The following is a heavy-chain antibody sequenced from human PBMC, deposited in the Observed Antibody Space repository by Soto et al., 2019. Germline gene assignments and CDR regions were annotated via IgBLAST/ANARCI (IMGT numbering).Heavy chain of an antibody. CDR3: AKVSVTPRGYYYYGMDV. Sequence: PGGSLRLSCAASEFSFSHSAMSWVRQAPGKGLEWVSSIGSSGVGTYYADSVKGRFTISRDNSQITLYLQMNSLRAEDTAVYYCAKVSVTPRGYYYYGMDVWGQGTTVTVSS. CDR2: IGSSGVGT. V-gene: IGHV3-23*01. CDR1: EFSFSHSA. J-gene: IGHJ6*02. D-gene: IGHD4-4*01.